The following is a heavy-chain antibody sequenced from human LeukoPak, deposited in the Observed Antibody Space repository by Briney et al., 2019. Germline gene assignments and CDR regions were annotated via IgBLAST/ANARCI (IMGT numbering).Heavy chain of an antibody. D-gene: IGHD3-10*01. V-gene: IGHV3-33*01. J-gene: IGHJ4*02. CDR3: ARGIFGSGSYPDF. CDR1: GFSFNTYA. Sequence: PGRSLTLSCAASGFSFNTYAMHWVRQAPGQGLEWVALIWNDGSHKFYSNSVRGQFTISRDNSKNTVYLQMNNLRPEDTAVYYCARGIFGSGSYPDFWGQGTLVTVSS. CDR2: IWNDGSHK.